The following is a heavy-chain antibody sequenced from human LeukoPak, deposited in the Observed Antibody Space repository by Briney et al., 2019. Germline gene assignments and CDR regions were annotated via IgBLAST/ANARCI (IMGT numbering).Heavy chain of an antibody. CDR3: AKVPYYDSSGYRRGFDY. J-gene: IGHJ4*02. V-gene: IGHV3-64*01. D-gene: IGHD3-22*01. Sequence: GGSLRLSCAASGFTFSSYPMHWVRQAPGKGLEYVSAISSNGGSTYYANSVKGRFTISRDNSKNTLYLQMGSLRAEDMAVYYCAKVPYYDSSGYRRGFDYWGQGTLVTVSS. CDR2: ISSNGGST. CDR1: GFTFSSYP.